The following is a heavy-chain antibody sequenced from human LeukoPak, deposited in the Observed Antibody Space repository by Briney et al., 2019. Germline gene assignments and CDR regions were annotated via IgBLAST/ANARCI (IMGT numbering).Heavy chain of an antibody. CDR1: GFAFNTYS. CDR2: ITSSSSPI. J-gene: IGHJ4*02. Sequence: GGSLRLSCAAFGFAFNTYSMNWVRQAPGKGLEWISSITSSSSPIYYADSVKGRFTVSRDNAKNSLYLQMNSLRDEDTAVYYCARDHYRRNDYWGQGTLVTVSS. D-gene: IGHD1-26*01. V-gene: IGHV3-48*02. CDR3: ARDHYRRNDY.